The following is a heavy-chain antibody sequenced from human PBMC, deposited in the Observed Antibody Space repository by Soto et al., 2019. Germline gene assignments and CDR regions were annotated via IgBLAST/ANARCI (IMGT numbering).Heavy chain of an antibody. Sequence: SETLSLTCAVYGGSFSDYYGTWIRQPPGKGLEWIGEIHHSGSTNYNPSLKSRVTISLDTSKNQFSLKLSSVTAADAAVYYCASYGRGTYYYGYYFHHWGQGTPVTVSS. J-gene: IGHJ4*02. CDR1: GGSFSDYY. D-gene: IGHD3-10*01. V-gene: IGHV4-34*01. CDR2: IHHSGST. CDR3: ASYGRGTYYYGYYFHH.